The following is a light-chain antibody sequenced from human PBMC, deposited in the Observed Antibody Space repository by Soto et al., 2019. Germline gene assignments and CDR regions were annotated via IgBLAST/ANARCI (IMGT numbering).Light chain of an antibody. CDR1: QSLLHSNGYNY. CDR3: MQAQQTPWT. V-gene: IGKV2-28*01. Sequence: DIVMTQSPLSLPVTPGEPASISCRSSQSLLHSNGYNYLDWYLQKPGQSPQLVIYLASNGAAGVPDRFSGSGSGTDFTLKISRVEAEDVGVYYCMQAQQTPWTFGQGTKVEIK. CDR2: LAS. J-gene: IGKJ1*01.